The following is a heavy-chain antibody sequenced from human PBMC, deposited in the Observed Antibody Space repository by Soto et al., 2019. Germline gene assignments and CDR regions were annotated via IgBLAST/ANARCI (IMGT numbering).Heavy chain of an antibody. J-gene: IGHJ6*03. CDR2: IKSKTDGGTT. CDR3: TTISSSWSYYYYYDYMDV. D-gene: IGHD6-13*01. CDR1: GFTFSNAW. Sequence: EVQLVESGGGLVKPGGSLRLSCAASGFTFSNAWMSWVRQAPGKGLEWVGRIKSKTDGGTTDYAAPVKGRFTISRDDSKNTLYLQMNSLKTEDTAVYYCTTISSSWSYYYYYDYMDVWGKGTTVTVSS. V-gene: IGHV3-15*01.